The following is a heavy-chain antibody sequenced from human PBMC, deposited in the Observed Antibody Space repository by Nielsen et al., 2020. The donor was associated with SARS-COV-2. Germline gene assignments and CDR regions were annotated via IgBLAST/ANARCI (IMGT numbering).Heavy chain of an antibody. CDR2: ISGSGGST. V-gene: IGHV3-23*01. J-gene: IGHJ4*02. Sequence: GESLKISCAASGFTFSSYAMSWVREASGKGLESVSAISGSGGSTYYADAVKGRFTISRDNSKNTLYVQMNSRRAEDTAVYYCAKHEDIVVVPAALTLWGQGTLVTVSS. CDR3: AKHEDIVVVPAALTL. CDR1: GFTFSSYA. D-gene: IGHD2-2*01.